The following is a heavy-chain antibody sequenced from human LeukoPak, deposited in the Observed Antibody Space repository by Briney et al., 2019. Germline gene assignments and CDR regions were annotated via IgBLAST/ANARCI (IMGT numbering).Heavy chain of an antibody. CDR2: ISAYNGNT. V-gene: IGHV1-18*01. J-gene: IGHJ5*02. Sequence: ASVKVSCKASGYTFTSYGISWVRQAPGQGLEWMGWISAYNGNTNYAQKLQGRVTMTTDTSTSTAYMELRSLRSDDTAVYYCARVGADEVVGASWFDPWGQGTLVTVSS. D-gene: IGHD1-26*01. CDR3: ARVGADEVVGASWFDP. CDR1: GYTFTSYG.